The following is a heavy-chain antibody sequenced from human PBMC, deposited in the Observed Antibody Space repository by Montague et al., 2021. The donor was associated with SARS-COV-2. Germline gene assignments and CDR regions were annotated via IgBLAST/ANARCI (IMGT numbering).Heavy chain of an antibody. CDR2: INHSGST. Sequence: SETLSLTCAVYGGSFSGYYWSWIRQPPGKGLEWIGEINHSGSTNYNPSLKSRVTISVDTSKNQFSLKLSSVTAADTAVYYCARVRYYGSGTSSGMDVWGQGTTVTVS. J-gene: IGHJ6*02. CDR1: GGSFSGYY. CDR3: ARVRYYGSGTSSGMDV. V-gene: IGHV4-34*01. D-gene: IGHD3-10*01.